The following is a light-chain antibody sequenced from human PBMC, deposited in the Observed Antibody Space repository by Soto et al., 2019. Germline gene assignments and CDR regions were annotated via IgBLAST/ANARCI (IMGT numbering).Light chain of an antibody. CDR1: ESVATY. CDR3: QQGYGTPPWT. V-gene: IGKV1-39*01. CDR2: SAS. J-gene: IGKJ1*01. Sequence: DIQMTQSPSSLSASVGDRVTLTCRASESVATYLNWYLQKPGKAPKLLIYSASTLHSGVPSRFSGSGSGTHFTLTIITLQPDDFATYYCQQGYGTPPWTFGQGTNVE.